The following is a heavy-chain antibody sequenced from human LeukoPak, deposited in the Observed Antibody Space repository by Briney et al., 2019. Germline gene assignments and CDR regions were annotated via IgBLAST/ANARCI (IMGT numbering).Heavy chain of an antibody. V-gene: IGHV2-5*01. CDR3: AHSLGKSIAARPRDYFDY. CDR1: GFSLSTSGVG. Sequence: ESGPTLVNPTRTLTLTCTFSGFSLSTSGVGVGWIRQPPGKALEWLALIYWNDDKRYSPSLKIRLTITKDTSKNQVVLTITNMDPVDTATYYCAHSLGKSIAARPRDYFDYWGQGTLVTVSS. CDR2: IYWNDDK. D-gene: IGHD6-6*01. J-gene: IGHJ4*02.